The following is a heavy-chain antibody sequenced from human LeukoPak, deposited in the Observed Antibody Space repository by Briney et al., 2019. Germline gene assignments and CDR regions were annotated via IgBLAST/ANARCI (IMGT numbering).Heavy chain of an antibody. D-gene: IGHD3-22*01. CDR1: GYTFTTYG. CDR3: VREGGDSSGYYFLY. V-gene: IGHV1-18*01. CDR2: ISAYNGST. Sequence: ASVKVSCEASGYTFTTYGLSWVRQAPGQGLEWMGWISAYNGSTNYAQKLQGRVTMTTDTSTSTAYMELRSLRSDDTAVYYCVREGGDSSGYYFLYWGLGTLVTVSS. J-gene: IGHJ4*02.